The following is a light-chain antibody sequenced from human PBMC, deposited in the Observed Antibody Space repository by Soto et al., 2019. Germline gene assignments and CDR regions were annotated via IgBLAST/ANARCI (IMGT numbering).Light chain of an antibody. CDR2: KTS. CDR1: RTIGTN. V-gene: IGKV3-15*01. Sequence: IVMTQSPATVSVSPGESTSLSCRASRTIGTNLGWYQQKPGQAPRLLISKTSNRATGVPARFSGSGSGTGVTLTIARLQSEDIAVYYCQQYADWPLTFGGGTKVDIK. CDR3: QQYADWPLT. J-gene: IGKJ4*01.